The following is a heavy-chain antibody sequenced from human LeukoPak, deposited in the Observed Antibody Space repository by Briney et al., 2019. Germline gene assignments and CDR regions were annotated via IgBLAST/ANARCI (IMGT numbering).Heavy chain of an antibody. J-gene: IGHJ4*02. V-gene: IGHV3-30*03. CDR3: ARARYGGNYYFDY. Sequence: GGSLRLSCAASGFTFSSYGMHWVRQAPGKGLEWVAVISYDGSNQYYADSVKGRFTISRDNAKNTLYLQMNSLRAEDTAVYYCARARYGGNYYFDYWGQGTLVTVSS. D-gene: IGHD4-23*01. CDR2: ISYDGSNQ. CDR1: GFTFSSYG.